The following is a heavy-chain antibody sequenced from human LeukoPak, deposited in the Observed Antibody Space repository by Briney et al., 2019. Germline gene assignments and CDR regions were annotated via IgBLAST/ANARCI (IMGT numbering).Heavy chain of an antibody. CDR2: IIPIFGTA. V-gene: IGHV1-69*13. J-gene: IGHJ6*02. Sequence: SVKVSRKASGGTFSSYAISWVRQAPGQGLEWMGGIIPIFGTANYAQKFQGRVTITADESTSTAYMELSSLRSEDTAVYYCARLGYCSGGSCYYYYYGMDVWGQGTTVTVSS. CDR3: ARLGYCSGGSCYYYYYGMDV. D-gene: IGHD2-15*01. CDR1: GGTFSSYA.